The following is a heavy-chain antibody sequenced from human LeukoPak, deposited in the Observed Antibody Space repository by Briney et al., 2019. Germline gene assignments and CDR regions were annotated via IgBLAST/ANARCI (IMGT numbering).Heavy chain of an antibody. J-gene: IGHJ3*01. Sequence: GGSLRLSCAASGFTFTNYAMTWVRQAPGKGLEWVSVIGASGADTYYSDSVKCRFTVPRDNSQNTLFLHMSSLRAEDTAVYFCARRPRDTSGYYLGAFHDWGQGTTVTVSS. CDR2: IGASGADT. CDR3: ARRPRDTSGYYLGAFHD. CDR1: GFTFTNYA. D-gene: IGHD3-22*01. V-gene: IGHV3-23*01.